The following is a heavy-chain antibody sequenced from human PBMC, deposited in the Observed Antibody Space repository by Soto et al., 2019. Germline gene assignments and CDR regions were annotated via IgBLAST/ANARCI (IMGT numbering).Heavy chain of an antibody. V-gene: IGHV3-23*01. J-gene: IGHJ3*01. Sequence: GGSLRLCWAASGFTFSNSDMSWVRQSPGKGLEWVSYISRSADSTYYADSVKGRFTISRDNSKNTLFLQVNRLRNEDTAIYYCAFSSGYFDAFDVWGQGTIVTVSS. D-gene: IGHD6-19*01. CDR1: GFTFSNSD. CDR2: ISRSADST. CDR3: AFSSGYFDAFDV.